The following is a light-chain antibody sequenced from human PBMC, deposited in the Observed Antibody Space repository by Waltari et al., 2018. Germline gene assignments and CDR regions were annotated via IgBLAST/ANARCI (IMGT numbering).Light chain of an antibody. CDR3: LLFYGGAYV. CDR1: TGAVTRGYF. J-gene: IGLJ1*01. CDR2: SAN. V-gene: IGLV7-43*01. Sequence: QTVVTQEPSLTVSPGGTVTLTCASSTGAVTRGYFPTWFPQRPGQPPRSLIYSANNKHSWTPARFSGSLIGGKAALTLSGVQPEDEADYYCLLFYGGAYVFGTGTKLTVL.